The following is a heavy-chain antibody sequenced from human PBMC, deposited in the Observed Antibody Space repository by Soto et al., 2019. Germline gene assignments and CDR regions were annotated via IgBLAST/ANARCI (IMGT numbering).Heavy chain of an antibody. D-gene: IGHD3-16*01. V-gene: IGHV3-7*01. J-gene: IGHJ6*02. CDR3: VGALTYEVPYYYYGMDV. Sequence: GGSLRLSCAASGFMFSTYLMSWVRQAPGKGLEWVANIKQDGNEKFYVDSVKGRFTISRDNAKKSLYLQMNSLRADDTAVYYCVGALTYEVPYYYYGMDVWGQGTTVTVS. CDR1: GFMFSTYL. CDR2: IKQDGNEK.